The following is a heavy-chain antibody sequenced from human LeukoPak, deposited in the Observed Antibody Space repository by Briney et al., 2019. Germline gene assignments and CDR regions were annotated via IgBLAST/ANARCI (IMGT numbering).Heavy chain of an antibody. J-gene: IGHJ4*02. CDR3: ARGPAKDRRWDY. CDR2: MNNSGST. CDR1: GGSFSGYY. V-gene: IGHV4-34*01. Sequence: PSETLSLTCAVYGGSFSGYYWSWTRQPPGKGLEWIGEMNNSGSTNYNPTLKSRVTISVDTSKNQFSLKLSSVTAADTAVYYCARGPAKDRRWDYWGQGTLVTVSS. D-gene: IGHD2-15*01.